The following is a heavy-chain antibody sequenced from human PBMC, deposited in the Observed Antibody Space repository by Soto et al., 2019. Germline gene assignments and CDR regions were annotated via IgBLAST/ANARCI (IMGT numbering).Heavy chain of an antibody. V-gene: IGHV3-33*05. CDR1: GLTFSDYG. J-gene: IGHJ4*02. CDR3: ASVRGSGWFGNFDY. D-gene: IGHD6-19*01. Sequence: GESLKISCAASGLTFSDYGMHWVRQAPGKGLEWLAVTKSDGNNKNYADSVKGRFTISRDNSKNTLFLQMDSLRVEDTAVYYCASVRGSGWFGNFDYWGQGTLVTVSS. CDR2: TKSDGNNK.